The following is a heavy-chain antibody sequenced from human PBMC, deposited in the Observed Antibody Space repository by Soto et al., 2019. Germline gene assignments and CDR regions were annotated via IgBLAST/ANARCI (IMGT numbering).Heavy chain of an antibody. CDR3: ARDPVPRGYFDY. Sequence: SETLSLTCTVSGGSISSGGYYWSWIRQHPGKGLEWIGYIYYSGSTYYNPPLKSRVTISVDTSKNQFSLKLSSVTAADTAVYYCARDPVPRGYFDYWGQGTLVTVSS. V-gene: IGHV4-31*03. CDR1: GGSISSGGYY. D-gene: IGHD3-10*01. J-gene: IGHJ4*02. CDR2: IYYSGST.